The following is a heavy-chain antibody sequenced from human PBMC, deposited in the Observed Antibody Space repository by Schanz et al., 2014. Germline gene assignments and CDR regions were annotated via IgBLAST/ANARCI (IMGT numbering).Heavy chain of an antibody. V-gene: IGHV4-59*04. CDR2: IAYSGST. J-gene: IGHJ6*02. CDR3: ARHGGIPYYPMDV. CDR1: GSDIRGFH. Sequence: QVQLQESGPGQVRPSETLSLTCTVSGSDIRGFHWSWIRQSPVKGLEWIGYIAYSGSTSFNPSLKSRLTMSVDTSKNQFSLRLSSVTAADTAVYYCARHGGIPYYPMDVWGQGTTVTVSS. D-gene: IGHD3-16*01.